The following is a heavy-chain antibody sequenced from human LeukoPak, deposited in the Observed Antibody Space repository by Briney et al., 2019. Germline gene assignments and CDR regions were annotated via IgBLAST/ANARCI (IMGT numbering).Heavy chain of an antibody. CDR3: APLDFWVPST. J-gene: IGHJ5*02. D-gene: IGHD3-3*01. CDR1: GSTLHQLS. Sequence: ASVKVSCQVSGSTLHQLSIHWVRQVAGKGPEWMGGFDPEYGETVYAQKFQGRVTMTEDTSTDTAYMELSSLRSEDTAVYYCAPLDFWVPSTWGQGTLVTVSS. CDR2: FDPEYGET. V-gene: IGHV1-24*01.